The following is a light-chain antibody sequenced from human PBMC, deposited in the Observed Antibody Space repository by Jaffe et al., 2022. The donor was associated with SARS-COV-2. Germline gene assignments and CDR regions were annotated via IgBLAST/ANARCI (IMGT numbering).Light chain of an antibody. J-gene: IGLJ3*02. CDR2: YDG. V-gene: IGLV3-21*04. CDR1: NIVSKS. Sequence: SYVLTQPPSVSVAPGKTASITCGGNNIVSKSVHWCQQKPGQAPVLVISYDGDRPSGIPERFSGSSSGNTATLTISSVEAGDEADYYCQVWDPTRDQVVFGGGTKLTVL. CDR3: QVWDPTRDQVV.